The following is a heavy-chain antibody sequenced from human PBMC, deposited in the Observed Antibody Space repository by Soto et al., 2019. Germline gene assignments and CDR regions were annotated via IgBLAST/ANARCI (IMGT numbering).Heavy chain of an antibody. V-gene: IGHV3-7*01. CDR1: GFTFSSYW. Sequence: EVQLVESGGGLVQPGGSLRLSCAASGFTFSSYWMSWVRQAPGKGLEWVANIKQDGSEKYYVDSVKGRFTISRDNAKNSLYLQMNSLRAEDTAVYYCARYSFSYCSGGSCYPTGYWGQGTLVTVSS. D-gene: IGHD2-15*01. J-gene: IGHJ4*02. CDR2: IKQDGSEK. CDR3: ARYSFSYCSGGSCYPTGY.